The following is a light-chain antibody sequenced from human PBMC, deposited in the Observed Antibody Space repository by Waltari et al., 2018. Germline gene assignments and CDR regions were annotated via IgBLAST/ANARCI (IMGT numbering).Light chain of an antibody. CDR1: SRDVGSYIH. Sequence: QSALTQPPSASGSPGQSVTISCSGSSRDVGSYIHVSWYQQHPGKAPRLIIYEVNKRPSGVPARFSGSKSGNTASLTVSGLQSEDEAVYFCSSYTGIRSVIFGGGTHLSVL. CDR3: SSYTGIRSVI. V-gene: IGLV2-8*01. CDR2: EVN. J-gene: IGLJ2*01.